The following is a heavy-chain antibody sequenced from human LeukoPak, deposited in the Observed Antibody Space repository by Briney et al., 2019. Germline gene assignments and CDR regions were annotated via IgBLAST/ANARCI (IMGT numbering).Heavy chain of an antibody. CDR2: ISGSGGST. J-gene: IGHJ4*02. CDR1: GFTFSDYY. V-gene: IGHV3-23*01. CDR3: AKGDYYDSSDYRTYYFDH. D-gene: IGHD3-22*01. Sequence: GGSLRLSCAASGFTFSDYYMSWIRQAPGKGLEWVSAISGSGGSTYYADSVKGRFTISRDNSKNTLYLQMNSLRAEDTAVYYCAKGDYYDSSDYRTYYFDHWGQGTLVTVSS.